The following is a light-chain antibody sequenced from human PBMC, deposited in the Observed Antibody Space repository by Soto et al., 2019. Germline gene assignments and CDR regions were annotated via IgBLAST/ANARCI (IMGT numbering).Light chain of an antibody. V-gene: IGKV1-33*01. CDR1: QDISNY. CDR3: QQSDSLPIT. Sequence: DIQMTQSPSSLSASVGDRVTITCRASQDISNYLNWYQQRPVKAPKLLIYDASNLERGVPSRFSGTRSGTHVTFAITSLQPEDVATYYCQQSDSLPITFGQGTRLEI. CDR2: DAS. J-gene: IGKJ5*01.